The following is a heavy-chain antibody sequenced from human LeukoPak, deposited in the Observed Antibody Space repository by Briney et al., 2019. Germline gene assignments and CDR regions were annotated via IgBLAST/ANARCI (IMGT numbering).Heavy chain of an antibody. J-gene: IGHJ4*02. CDR2: ISSNGSST. CDR3: VKNGEDYDFWSGYFAPRGYYFNY. CDR1: GFTFSSYA. V-gene: IGHV3-64D*09. Sequence: PGGSLRLSCSASGFTFSSYAMHWVRQAPGKGLEYVSVISSNGSSTYYADSVKGRFTISRDNSKNTLYLQMSSLRAEDTAVYYCVKNGEDYDFWSGYFAPRGYYFNYGGQGPLFT. D-gene: IGHD3-3*01.